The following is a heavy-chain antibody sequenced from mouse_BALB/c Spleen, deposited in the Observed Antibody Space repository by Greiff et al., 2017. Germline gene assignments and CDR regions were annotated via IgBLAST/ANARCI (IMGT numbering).Heavy chain of an antibody. D-gene: IGHD3-1*01. J-gene: IGHJ3*01. CDR2: IYPGNSDT. CDR1: GYTFTSYW. Sequence: EVQLQESGTVLARPGASVKMSCKASGYTFTSYWMHWVKQRPGQGLEWIGAIYPGNSDTSYNQKFKGKAKLTAVTSTSTAYMELSSLTNEDSAVYYCTRTARATDWFAYWGQGTLVTVSA. CDR3: TRTARATDWFAY. V-gene: IGHV1-5*01.